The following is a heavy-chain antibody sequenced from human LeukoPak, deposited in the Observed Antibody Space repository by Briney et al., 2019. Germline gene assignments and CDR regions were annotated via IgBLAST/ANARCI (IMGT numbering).Heavy chain of an antibody. Sequence: GGSLRLSCAASGFMFSSNWMSWVRLAPGKGLEWVANIKEDGTETYYVDSVKGRFTISRGNAKNSLYLQMNSLRVEDTAVYYCAKEGRSLQTYWGQGALVTVSS. CDR1: GFMFSSNW. V-gene: IGHV3-7*03. D-gene: IGHD5-24*01. CDR3: AKEGRSLQTY. J-gene: IGHJ4*02. CDR2: IKEDGTET.